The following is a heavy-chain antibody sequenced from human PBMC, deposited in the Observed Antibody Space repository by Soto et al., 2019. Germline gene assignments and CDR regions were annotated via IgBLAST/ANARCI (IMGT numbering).Heavy chain of an antibody. V-gene: IGHV1-69*06. D-gene: IGHD2-15*01. CDR1: GGTFSNYG. Sequence: SVKVSCKASGGTFSNYGISWVRQAPGQGLEWMGRTISIFGTANYAQNFQGRVTITADKSTSTAYMDLSSLRSEDTAVYYCAIQPLYCSGGNCFSISASSSYGLDVWGQGTPVTVSS. J-gene: IGHJ6*02. CDR3: AIQPLYCSGGNCFSISASSSYGLDV. CDR2: TISIFGTA.